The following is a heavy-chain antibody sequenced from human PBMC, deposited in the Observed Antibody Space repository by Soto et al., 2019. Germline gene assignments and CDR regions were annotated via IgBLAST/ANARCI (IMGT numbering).Heavy chain of an antibody. CDR3: ARGTYSSSSDY. J-gene: IGHJ4*02. CDR2: IYYSGST. CDR1: GGSISSYY. D-gene: IGHD6-6*01. V-gene: IGHV4-59*01. Sequence: SETLSLTCTVSGGSISSYYWSWIRQPPGKGLEWIGYIYYSGSTNYNPPLKSRVTISVDTSKNQFSLKLSSVTAADTAVYYCARGTYSSSSDYWGQGTLVTVSS.